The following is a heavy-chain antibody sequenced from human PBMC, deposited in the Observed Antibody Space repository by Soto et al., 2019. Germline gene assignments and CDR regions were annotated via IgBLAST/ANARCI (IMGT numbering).Heavy chain of an antibody. Sequence: QVQLVQSGGEVKAPGASVKDSCKASGYTFTSYGFNWVRQAPGQGLEWMGWISADNVHTNYAQKFQGRVTMTTDTFTCTAFIELRSLRSDDTAVYYCARVGYCSGYSCHYMDVWGRGTTVTVSS. J-gene: IGHJ6*03. CDR3: ARVGYCSGYSCHYMDV. CDR1: GYTFTSYG. V-gene: IGHV1-18*01. CDR2: ISADNVHT. D-gene: IGHD2-2*01.